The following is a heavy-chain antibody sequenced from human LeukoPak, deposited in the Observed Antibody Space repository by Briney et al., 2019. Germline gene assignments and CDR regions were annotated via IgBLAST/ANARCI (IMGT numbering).Heavy chain of an antibody. Sequence: GGSLRLSCTASGFTFNRDWTAWVRQAPGKGLEWVANITEDGSEKNYVDSVKGRFTISRDNAENSVYLQMNDLRAEDTGVYYCVTKEPSTSGWSYWGQGTLVTVSS. V-gene: IGHV3-7*01. CDR3: VTKEPSTSGWSY. CDR1: GFTFNRDW. D-gene: IGHD6-19*01. J-gene: IGHJ4*02. CDR2: ITEDGSEK.